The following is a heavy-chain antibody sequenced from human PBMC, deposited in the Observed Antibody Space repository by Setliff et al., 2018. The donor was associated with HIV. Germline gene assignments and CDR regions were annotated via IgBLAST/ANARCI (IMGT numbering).Heavy chain of an antibody. CDR3: ARGLSSPFATRL. J-gene: IGHJ4*02. V-gene: IGHV4-38-2*01. Sequence: ETLSLTCAVSGYSIRSGYYWGWIRQSPGKGLEWIGTMFRTGTSYYNPSLTSRVAISQDTSKNQFSLKLTSVTSADTAVYFCARGLSSPFATRLWGQGTLVTVSS. D-gene: IGHD6-13*01. CDR1: GYSIRSGYY. CDR2: MFRTGTS.